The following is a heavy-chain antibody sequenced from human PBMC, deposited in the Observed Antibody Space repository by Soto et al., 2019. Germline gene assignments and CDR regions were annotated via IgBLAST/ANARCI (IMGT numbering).Heavy chain of an antibody. D-gene: IGHD3-22*01. Sequence: PGVSIRVSCGAAGCTFSGYGMHWVRQAPGKGLEWVAVIWYDGTWYADSVKGRFTISRDNSKNTVYLQMNSLRAEDTAEYYCAKVDYYDNRGYFDFWGQGTLVTVSS. CDR3: AKVDYYDNRGYFDF. CDR2: IWYDGT. V-gene: IGHV3-33*06. J-gene: IGHJ4*02. CDR1: GCTFSGYG.